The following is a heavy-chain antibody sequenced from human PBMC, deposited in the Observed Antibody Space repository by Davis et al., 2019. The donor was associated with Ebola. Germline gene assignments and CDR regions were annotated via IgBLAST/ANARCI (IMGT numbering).Heavy chain of an antibody. D-gene: IGHD6-19*01. CDR2: IYHSGSV. V-gene: IGHV4-38-2*02. CDR3: ARESRRVSGFDT. Sequence: PSETLSLTCDVSGYFISSGYYWGRIRQPPGRGLEWVGTIYHSGSVYYNPPLKSRVTISVDTSKNRFSLNLTSVTAADTAVYYCARESRRVSGFDTWGRGIMVTVSS. J-gene: IGHJ4*02. CDR1: GYFISSGYY.